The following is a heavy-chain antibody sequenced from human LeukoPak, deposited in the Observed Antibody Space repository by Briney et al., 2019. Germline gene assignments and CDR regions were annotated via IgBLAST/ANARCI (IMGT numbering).Heavy chain of an antibody. D-gene: IGHD3-3*01. CDR3: YDFWSGYYTGYYYYYMDV. J-gene: IGHJ6*03. V-gene: IGHV3-20*01. CDR1: GFTFDDYG. Sequence: GGSLRLSCAASGFTFDDYGMSWVRQAPGKGLEWVSGINWNGGSTGYADSVKGRFTISRDNAKNSLYLQMNSLRAEDTALALYYDFWSGYYTGYYYYYMDVWGKGTTVTVSS. CDR2: INWNGGST.